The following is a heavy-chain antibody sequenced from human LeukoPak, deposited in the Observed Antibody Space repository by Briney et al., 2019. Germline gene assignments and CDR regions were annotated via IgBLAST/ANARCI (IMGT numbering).Heavy chain of an antibody. D-gene: IGHD6-6*01. CDR2: IYPGDSDT. CDR1: GYTFTSYW. CDR3: ARLIVGSSSTGWFDP. Sequence: GESLKISCQCSGYTFTSYWIGCVRQMPGKGLQWMGIIYPGDSDTTYSPSFQGQVTISADKSISPAYLQWSSLKASDTAIYYCARLIVGSSSTGWFDPWGQGTLVTVSS. J-gene: IGHJ5*02. V-gene: IGHV5-51*01.